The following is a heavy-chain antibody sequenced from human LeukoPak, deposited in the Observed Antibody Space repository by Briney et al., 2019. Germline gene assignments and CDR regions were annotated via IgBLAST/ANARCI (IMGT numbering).Heavy chain of an antibody. V-gene: IGHV4-34*01. D-gene: IGHD3-10*01. Sequence: SQTLSLTCTVYGGSFSGYYWSWIRQPPGKGLEWIGEINHSGSTNYNPSLKSRVTISVDTSKNQFSLRLSSVTAADTAVYYCGRGKVLWFGELVLGYWGQGTLVTVSS. CDR2: INHSGST. J-gene: IGHJ4*02. CDR3: GRGKVLWFGELVLGY. CDR1: GGSFSGYY.